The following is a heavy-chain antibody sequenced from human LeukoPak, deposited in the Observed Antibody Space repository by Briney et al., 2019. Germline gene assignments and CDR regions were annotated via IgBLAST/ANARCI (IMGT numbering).Heavy chain of an antibody. J-gene: IGHJ6*03. CDR1: GYTFTSYY. CDR3: ARDPHDTAPVYYYYYYMDV. CDR2: INPSGGST. Sequence: ASVKVSCKASGYTFTSYYMHWVRQAPGQGLEWMGIINPSGGSTSYAQKFQGRVTMTRDTSTSTVYMELSSLRSEDTAVYYCARDPHDTAPVYYYYYYMDVWGKGTTVTVSS. V-gene: IGHV1-46*01. D-gene: IGHD5-18*01.